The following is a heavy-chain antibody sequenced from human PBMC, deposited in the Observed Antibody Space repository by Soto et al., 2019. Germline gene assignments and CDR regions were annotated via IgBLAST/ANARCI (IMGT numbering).Heavy chain of an antibody. CDR1: GDSFTSYW. CDR2: IYPGDSDT. J-gene: IGHJ4*02. CDR3: ARFDGVVVTDVSY. Sequence: PGESRKIACKGSGDSFTSYWIGWVRQMPGKGLEWMGIIYPGDSDTRYSPSFQGQVTISADKSISTAYLQWSSLKASDTAMYYCARFDGVVVTDVSYWGQGTLVTVSS. D-gene: IGHD2-21*02. V-gene: IGHV5-51*01.